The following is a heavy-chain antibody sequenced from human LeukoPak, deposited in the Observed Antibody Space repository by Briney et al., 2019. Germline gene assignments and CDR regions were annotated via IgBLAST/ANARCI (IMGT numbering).Heavy chain of an antibody. CDR3: AKAVYVTAIYYYFDY. CDR1: GFTFSSYA. J-gene: IGHJ4*02. Sequence: PGGSLRLSCAASGFTFSSYAMSWVRQAPGKGLEWVPAISGSGGSTYYADSVKGRFTISRDNSKNTLYLQMNSLRAEDTAVYYCAKAVYVTAIYYYFDYWGQGTLVTVSS. CDR2: ISGSGGST. V-gene: IGHV3-23*01. D-gene: IGHD2-21*02.